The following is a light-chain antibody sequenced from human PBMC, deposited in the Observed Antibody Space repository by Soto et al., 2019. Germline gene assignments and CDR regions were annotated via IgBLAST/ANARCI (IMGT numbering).Light chain of an antibody. CDR1: QSVTISY. Sequence: EGVLTQSPGTLSLSPGERATLACRGSQSVTISYLAWFQQQPGQAPTLLLYGASTRATGIPARFSGSGSGTDFTLTIRSLQSEDFAVSSCQQHHNWPPWTFGQGTTVDIK. CDR3: QQHHNWPPWT. CDR2: GAS. J-gene: IGKJ1*01. V-gene: IGKV3D-7*01.